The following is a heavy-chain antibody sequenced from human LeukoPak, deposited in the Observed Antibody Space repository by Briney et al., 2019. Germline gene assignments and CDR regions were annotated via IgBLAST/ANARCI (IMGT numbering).Heavy chain of an antibody. J-gene: IGHJ4*02. CDR1: GFTFSTCA. Sequence: GGSLRLSCAASGFTFSTCAMGWVRQAPGKGLGGVSAISGSGGSTLYADSVKGRFTISRDNSKNTVYLQMSGLRAEDTALYYCAKAHCSPTSCSRIDYWGQGTLVTVSS. V-gene: IGHV3-23*01. CDR2: ISGSGGST. CDR3: AKAHCSPTSCSRIDY. D-gene: IGHD2-2*01.